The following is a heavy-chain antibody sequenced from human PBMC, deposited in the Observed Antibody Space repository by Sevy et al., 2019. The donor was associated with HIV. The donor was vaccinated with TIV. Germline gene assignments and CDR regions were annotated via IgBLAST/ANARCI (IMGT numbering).Heavy chain of an antibody. Sequence: GGSLRLSCAASGFTFSSYAMSWVRQAPGKGLEWVSAISGSGGSTYYADSVKGRFTISRDNSKNTLYLQMNSLRAEDTVVYYCAKETEGYCSGGSCYSGYYMDVWGKGSTGTVAS. CDR3: AKETEGYCSGGSCYSGYYMDV. V-gene: IGHV3-23*01. D-gene: IGHD2-15*01. J-gene: IGHJ6*03. CDR1: GFTFSSYA. CDR2: ISGSGGST.